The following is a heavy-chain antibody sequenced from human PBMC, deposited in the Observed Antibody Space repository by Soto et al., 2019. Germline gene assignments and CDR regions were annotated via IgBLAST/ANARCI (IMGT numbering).Heavy chain of an antibody. CDR1: GFTFSSYA. J-gene: IGHJ4*02. V-gene: IGHV3-23*01. CDR2: SSGSGGST. D-gene: IGHD2-21*02. CDR3: AKDSWSSHCFV. Sequence: EVQLLESGGGLVQPGGSLRLSCAASGFTFSSYAMSWVRQAPGKGLEWASASSGSGGSTYYADSVKGRFTISRDNSKNTLDMQMTGLRAEDTAVYYCAKDSWSSHCFVWGQGTLVTVSS.